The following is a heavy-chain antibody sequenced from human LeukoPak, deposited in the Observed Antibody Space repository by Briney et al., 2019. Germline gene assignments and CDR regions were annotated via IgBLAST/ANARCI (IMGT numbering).Heavy chain of an antibody. V-gene: IGHV3-21*01. CDR1: GFTFSTYA. CDR3: ARDLKFGRWFGEGSNAFDI. D-gene: IGHD3-10*01. CDR2: ISSSSSYI. J-gene: IGHJ3*02. Sequence: PGGSLRLSCAASGFTFSTYAMSWVCQAPGKGLEWVSSISSSSSYIYYTDSLKGRFTISRDNAKTSLYLQMNSLRAEDTAVYYCARDLKFGRWFGEGSNAFDIWGQGTMITVSS.